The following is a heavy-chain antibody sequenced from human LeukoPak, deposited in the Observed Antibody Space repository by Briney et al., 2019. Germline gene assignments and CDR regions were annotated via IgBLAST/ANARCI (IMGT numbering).Heavy chain of an antibody. CDR1: GFTFSSYG. CDR3: AKDLHSSSGWPYTNFDY. D-gene: IGHD6-19*01. J-gene: IGHJ4*02. Sequence: GGSLRLSCAASGFTFSSYGMSWVRQAPGKGLEWVSAISGSGGSTYYADSVKGRFTISRDNSKNTLYLQMNSLRAEDTAVYYCAKDLHSSSGWPYTNFDYWGQGTLVTVSS. CDR2: ISGSGGST. V-gene: IGHV3-23*01.